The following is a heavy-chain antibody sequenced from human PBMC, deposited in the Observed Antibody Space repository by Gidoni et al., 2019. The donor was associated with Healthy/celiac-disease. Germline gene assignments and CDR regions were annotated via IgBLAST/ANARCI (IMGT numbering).Heavy chain of an antibody. D-gene: IGHD3-22*01. CDR3: ARGGGDYYDSSALPDY. J-gene: IGHJ4*02. CDR1: GGSISSSSYY. Sequence: QLQLQESGPGLVKPSETLSLTCTVSGGSISSSSYYWGWIRQPPGKGLEWIGSIYYSGSTYYNPSLKSRVTISVDTSKNQFSLKLSSVTAADTTVYYCARGGGDYYDSSALPDYWGQGTLVTVSS. CDR2: IYYSGST. V-gene: IGHV4-39*01.